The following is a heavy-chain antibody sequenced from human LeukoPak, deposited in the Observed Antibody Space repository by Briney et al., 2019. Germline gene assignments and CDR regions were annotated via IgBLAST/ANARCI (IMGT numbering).Heavy chain of an antibody. V-gene: IGHV1-46*01. CDR3: ARARREYQLLYWWFDP. J-gene: IGHJ5*02. D-gene: IGHD2-2*02. CDR2: INPSGGST. CDR1: GYTFTSYY. Sequence: ASVTVSCKASGYTFTSYYMHWVRQAPGQGLEWMGIINPSGGSTSYAQKFQGRVTMTRDMSTSTVYMELSSLRSEDTAVYYCARARREYQLLYWWFDPWGQGTLVTVSS.